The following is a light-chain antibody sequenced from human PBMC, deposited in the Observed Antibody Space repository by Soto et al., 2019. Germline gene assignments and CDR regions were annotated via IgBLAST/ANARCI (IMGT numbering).Light chain of an antibody. CDR2: RNN. V-gene: IGLV1-47*01. J-gene: IGLJ3*02. CDR1: SSNIGSEY. Sequence: QSVLTQPPSASGTPGQRVTISCSGSSSNIGSEYVVWYQHLPGTAPKLLIYRNNQRPSGVPDRFAGSKSGTSASLAISGLRSEDEADYYCAARDDSLSGLWVFGGGTKVTVL. CDR3: AARDDSLSGLWV.